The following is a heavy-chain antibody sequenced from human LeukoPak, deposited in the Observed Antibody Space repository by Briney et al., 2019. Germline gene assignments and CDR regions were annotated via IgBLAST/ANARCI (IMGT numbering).Heavy chain of an antibody. CDR1: GYTFTSYA. Sequence: ASVKVSCKASGYTFTSYAVHWVRQAPGQRPEWMGWIDAGSGNTGCSQEFQGRVTITRDTSASIAYMELSSLTSEDTAVYYCARRGVTTQYSFYAMAVWGQGTTVTVSS. V-gene: IGHV1-3*01. D-gene: IGHD2-21*02. J-gene: IGHJ6*02. CDR2: IDAGSGNT. CDR3: ARRGVTTQYSFYAMAV.